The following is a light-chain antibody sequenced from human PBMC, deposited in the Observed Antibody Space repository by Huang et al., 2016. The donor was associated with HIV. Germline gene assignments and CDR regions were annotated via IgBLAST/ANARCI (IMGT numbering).Light chain of an antibody. J-gene: IGKJ5*01. CDR3: QQYNNWPIT. V-gene: IGKV3-15*01. CDR2: GVS. Sequence: EIVMTQSPATLSVSPGEGVTLSCRASPSVSSNLAWYQQNPGQAPRLLIYGVSTRATAIPARFSGRGSGTEFPLTISSLQSEDFAVYYCQQYNNWPITFGQGTRLEIK. CDR1: PSVSSN.